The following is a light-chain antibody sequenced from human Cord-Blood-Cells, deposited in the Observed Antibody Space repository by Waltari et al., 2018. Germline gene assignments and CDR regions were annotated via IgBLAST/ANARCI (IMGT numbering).Light chain of an antibody. CDR3: SSYTSSSVV. Sequence: QSALTQPASVSGSPGQSITISCTGTSSDVGGSNSVSWYQQHPGKAPKLMIYEVSNRPSGVSNRFSGSKSGNTASLTISGLQAEDEADYYCSSYTSSSVVFGGGTKLTVL. CDR2: EVS. V-gene: IGLV2-14*01. J-gene: IGLJ2*01. CDR1: SSDVGGSNS.